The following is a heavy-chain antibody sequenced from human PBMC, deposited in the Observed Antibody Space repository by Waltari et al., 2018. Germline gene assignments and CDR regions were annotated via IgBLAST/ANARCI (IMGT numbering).Heavy chain of an antibody. CDR2: IIPILGIA. CDR1: GGTFSSSP. CDR3: ARGASSSWRFDY. Sequence: QVQLVQSGAEVKKPGSSVQVSCKASGGTFSSSPLSWVRQAPGQGLEWMGRIIPILGIANYAQKFQGRVTITADKSTSTAYMELSSLRSEDTAVYYCARGASSSWRFDYWGQGTLVTVSS. J-gene: IGHJ4*02. V-gene: IGHV1-69*02. D-gene: IGHD6-13*01.